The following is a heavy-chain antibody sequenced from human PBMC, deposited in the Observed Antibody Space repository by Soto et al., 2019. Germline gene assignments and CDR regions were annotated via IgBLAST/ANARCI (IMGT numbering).Heavy chain of an antibody. Sequence: GASVKVSCKVSGYTLTELSMRWVRQAPGKGLEWMGGFDPEDGETIYAQKFQGRVTMTEDTSTDTAYMELSSLRSEDTAVYYCATDSVAYDYIWGSYRGHDAFGIWGQGTMVTVSS. D-gene: IGHD3-16*02. V-gene: IGHV1-24*01. CDR1: GYTLTELS. CDR3: ATDSVAYDYIWGSYRGHDAFGI. J-gene: IGHJ3*02. CDR2: FDPEDGET.